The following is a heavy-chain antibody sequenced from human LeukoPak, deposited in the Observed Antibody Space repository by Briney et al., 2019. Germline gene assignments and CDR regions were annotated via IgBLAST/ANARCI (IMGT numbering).Heavy chain of an antibody. CDR2: IYYSGST. J-gene: IGHJ4*02. D-gene: IGHD1-26*01. Sequence: SETLSLTCTVSGDSISSYYWSWIRQPPGKGPEWIGYIYYSGSTNYNPSLKSRVTISVDTSKNQFSLKLSSVTAADTAVYYCARVTASFGGSYFIDYWGQGTLVTVSS. V-gene: IGHV4-59*01. CDR1: GDSISSYY. CDR3: ARVTASFGGSYFIDY.